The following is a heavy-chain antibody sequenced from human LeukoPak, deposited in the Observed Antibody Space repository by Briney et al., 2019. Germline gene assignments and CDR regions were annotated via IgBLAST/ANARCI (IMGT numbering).Heavy chain of an antibody. CDR3: ARRGAYYDILTGDYNALYYFDY. CDR1: GGSFSGYY. V-gene: IGHV4-34*01. Sequence: PSETLSLPCAVYGGSFSGYYWSWIRQPPGKGLKWIVEINHSGSTNYNPSLKSRVTISVDTSKNQCSLKLSSVTAADTAVYYCARRGAYYDILTGDYNALYYFDYWGQGTLVTVSS. D-gene: IGHD3-9*01. J-gene: IGHJ4*02. CDR2: INHSGST.